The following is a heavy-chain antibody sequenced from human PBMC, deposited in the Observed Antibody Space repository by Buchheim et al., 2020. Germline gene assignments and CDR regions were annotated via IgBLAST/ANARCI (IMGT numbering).Heavy chain of an antibody. Sequence: QVQLQQWGAGMLKPSETLSLTCAVYGGSFSDYYWSWIRQPPGKGLEWIGEINHSGGTNYNPSLKSRVTMSVDTSKNPLSLNLIFVTAADTAVYYCARAGSSWYNYFDLWGQGTL. V-gene: IGHV4-34*01. CDR3: ARAGSSWYNYFDL. J-gene: IGHJ5*02. CDR1: GGSFSDYY. D-gene: IGHD6-13*01. CDR2: INHSGGT.